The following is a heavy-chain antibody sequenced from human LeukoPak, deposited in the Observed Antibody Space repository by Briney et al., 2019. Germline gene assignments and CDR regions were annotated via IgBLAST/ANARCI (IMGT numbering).Heavy chain of an antibody. V-gene: IGHV4-38-2*01. CDR1: GYSISSGYY. CDR2: IYHSGST. CDR3: ARSKTIFGVVYR. J-gene: IGHJ5*02. D-gene: IGHD3-3*01. Sequence: PSETLSLTCAVSGYSISSGYYWGWIRQPPGKGLEWIGSIYHSGSTYYNPSLKSRVTISVDTSKNQFSLKLSSVTAADTAVYYCARSKTIFGVVYRWGQGTLVTVSS.